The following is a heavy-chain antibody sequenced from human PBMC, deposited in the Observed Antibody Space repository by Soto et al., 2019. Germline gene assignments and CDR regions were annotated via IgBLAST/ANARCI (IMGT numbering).Heavy chain of an antibody. CDR1: GFTFSSYG. J-gene: IGHJ4*02. D-gene: IGHD3-22*01. Sequence: GALGLACAASGFTFSSYGMHWVRQAPGKGLEWVAVIWYDGSNKYYADSVKGRFTISRDNSKNTLYLQMNSLRAEDTAVYYSARYYYDSSGYYYIDYWGQGNLVTVSS. CDR2: IWYDGSNK. CDR3: ARYYYDSSGYYYIDY. V-gene: IGHV3-33*01.